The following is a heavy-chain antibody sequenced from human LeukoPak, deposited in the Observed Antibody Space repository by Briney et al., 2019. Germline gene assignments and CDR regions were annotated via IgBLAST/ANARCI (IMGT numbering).Heavy chain of an antibody. CDR2: INAGNGNT. D-gene: IGHD2-8*01. Sequence: ASVTVSCKASGYTFTSYAMHWVRQAPGQRLEWMGWINAGNGNTKYSQKFQGRVTITRDTSASTAYMELSSLRSEDTAVYYCARVMGANWFDPWGQGTLVTVSS. J-gene: IGHJ5*02. CDR1: GYTFTSYA. CDR3: ARVMGANWFDP. V-gene: IGHV1-3*01.